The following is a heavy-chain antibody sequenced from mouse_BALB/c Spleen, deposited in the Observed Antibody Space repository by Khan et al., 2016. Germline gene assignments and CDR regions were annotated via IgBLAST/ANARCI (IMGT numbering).Heavy chain of an antibody. CDR2: INTETGEP. CDR3: ARTGYYAMDY. Sequence: QFQLVQSGPELKKPGETVKISCKAPGYTFTDYSMHWVKQAPGKGLKWMGWINTETGEPTYADDFKGRFAFSLETSASTAYLQINNLKNEDTATYFCARTGYYAMDYWGQGTSVTVSS. V-gene: IGHV9-2-1*01. CDR1: GYTFTDYS. J-gene: IGHJ4*01.